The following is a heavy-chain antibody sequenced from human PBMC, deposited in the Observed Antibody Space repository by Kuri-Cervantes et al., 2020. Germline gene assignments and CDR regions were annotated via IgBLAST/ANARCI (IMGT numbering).Heavy chain of an antibody. J-gene: IGHJ3*02. CDR2: IGSSGSAI. D-gene: IGHD4-11*01. CDR1: GFTFSDYY. V-gene: IGHV3-11*04. CDR3: ARETVLRAARAFDI. Sequence: GESLKISCAASGFTFSDYYMNWIRQAPGKGLECVSCIGSSGSAIYYADSVKGRFTISRDNAKNSLYLQMNSLSAEDTAVYYCARETVLRAARAFDIWGQGTMVTVSS.